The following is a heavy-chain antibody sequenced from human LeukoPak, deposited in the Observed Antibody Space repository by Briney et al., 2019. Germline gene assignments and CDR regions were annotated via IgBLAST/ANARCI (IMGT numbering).Heavy chain of an antibody. V-gene: IGHV1-18*01. CDR2: ISAYNGNT. J-gene: IGHJ6*03. CDR3: ARVVGSGGPLLYYYYMDV. CDR1: GYTFTSYG. D-gene: IGHD1-26*01. Sequence: GASVKVSCKASGYTFTSYGISWVRQAPGQGLEWMGWISAYNGNTNYAQKLQGRVTMTTDTSTSTAYMELWSLRSDDTAVYYCARVVGSGGPLLYYYYMDVWGKGTTVTVS.